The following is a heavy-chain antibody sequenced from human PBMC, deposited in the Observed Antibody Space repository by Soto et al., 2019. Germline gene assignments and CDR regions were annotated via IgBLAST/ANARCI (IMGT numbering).Heavy chain of an antibody. CDR1: GGSISSGGYY. V-gene: IGHV4-31*03. D-gene: IGHD5-18*01. CDR2: IYYSGST. Sequence: TSETLSLTCTVSGGSISSGGYYWSWIRQHPWKGLEWIGYIYYSGSTYYNPSLKSRVTISVDTSKNQFSLKLSSVTAADTAVYYCARDQATAMVTPLYYYYGMDVWGQGTTVTVSS. CDR3: ARDQATAMVTPLYYYYGMDV. J-gene: IGHJ6*02.